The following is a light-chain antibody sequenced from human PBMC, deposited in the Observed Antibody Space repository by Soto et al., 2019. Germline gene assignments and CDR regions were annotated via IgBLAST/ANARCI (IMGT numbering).Light chain of an antibody. CDR2: EVS. J-gene: IGLJ1*01. CDR1: TSDVGGYNY. V-gene: IGLV2-8*01. Sequence: QSVLTQPASVSGSPGQSITISCTGTTSDVGGYNYVSWYQQHPGKVPKLMIYEVSKRPSGVPDRFSGSKSGNTASLTVSGLQAEDEADYYCSSYAGRNNFVFGTGTKVTVL. CDR3: SSYAGRNNFV.